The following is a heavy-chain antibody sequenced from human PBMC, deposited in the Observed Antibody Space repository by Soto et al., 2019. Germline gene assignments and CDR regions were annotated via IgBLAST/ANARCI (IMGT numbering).Heavy chain of an antibody. D-gene: IGHD1-7*01. J-gene: IGHJ6*02. CDR3: ARERTAITGTTRPYYYGMDV. CDR2: INAGNGNT. Sequence: GASVKVSCKASGYTFTSYAMHWVRQAPGQRLEWMGWINAGNGNTKYSQKFQGRVTITRDTSASTAYMELSSLRSEDTAVYYCARERTAITGTTRPYYYGMDVWGQGTTVTVSS. V-gene: IGHV1-3*01. CDR1: GYTFTSYA.